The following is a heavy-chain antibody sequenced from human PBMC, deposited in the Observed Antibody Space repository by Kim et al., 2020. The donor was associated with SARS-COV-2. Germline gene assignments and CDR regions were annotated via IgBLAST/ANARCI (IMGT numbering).Heavy chain of an antibody. CDR1: GFTFSSYD. V-gene: IGHV3-23*01. Sequence: GGSLRLSCAASGFTFSSYDMTWVRQAPGKGLEWVSTISGSGSTISYADSVKGRFAISRDNGKNTLYLQVSGLGAEDTALYYCARDLMVTGRVTYYSYAIDVWGQGTTVTVSS. CDR2: ISGSGSTI. J-gene: IGHJ6*02. D-gene: IGHD3-16*01. CDR3: ARDLMVTGRVTYYSYAIDV.